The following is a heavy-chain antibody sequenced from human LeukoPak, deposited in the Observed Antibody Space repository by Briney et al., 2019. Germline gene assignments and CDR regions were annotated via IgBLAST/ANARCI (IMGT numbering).Heavy chain of an antibody. Sequence: SETLSLTCTVSGGSISSSSYYWSWIRQPAGKGLEWIGRIYTSGSTNYNPSLKSRVTISVDTSKNQFSLKLSSVTAADTAVYYCAREGYYDSSGSWYFDLWGRGTLVTVSS. J-gene: IGHJ2*01. D-gene: IGHD3-22*01. CDR3: AREGYYDSSGSWYFDL. V-gene: IGHV4-61*02. CDR1: GGSISSSSYY. CDR2: IYTSGST.